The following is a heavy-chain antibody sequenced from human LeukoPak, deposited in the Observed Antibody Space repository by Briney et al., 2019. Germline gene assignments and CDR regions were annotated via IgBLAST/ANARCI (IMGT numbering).Heavy chain of an antibody. CDR2: ISSSGSTI. CDR3: AREAYSGNIDP. D-gene: IGHD3-10*01. Sequence: LSLTCAVYGGSFSGYYWSWIRQAPGKGLEWVSYISSSGSTIYYADSVKGRFTISRDNAKNSLYLQMNSLRAEDTAVYYCAREAYSGNIDPWGQGTLVTVSS. J-gene: IGHJ5*02. V-gene: IGHV3-11*01. CDR1: GGSFSGYY.